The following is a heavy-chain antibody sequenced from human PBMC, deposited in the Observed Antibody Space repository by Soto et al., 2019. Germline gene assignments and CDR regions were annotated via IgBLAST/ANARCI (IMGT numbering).Heavy chain of an antibody. CDR1: GYSFTSYW. CDR2: IYPGDSDT. J-gene: IGHJ6*02. V-gene: IGHV5-51*01. D-gene: IGHD4-17*01. CDR3: ARRDLDYGGNSYYYGMDV. Sequence: GESLKISCKGSGYSFTSYWIGWVRQMPGKGLEWMGIIYPGDSDTRYSPSFQGQVTISADKSIGTAYLQWSSLKASDTAMYYCARRDLDYGGNSYYYGMDVWGQGTTVTVSS.